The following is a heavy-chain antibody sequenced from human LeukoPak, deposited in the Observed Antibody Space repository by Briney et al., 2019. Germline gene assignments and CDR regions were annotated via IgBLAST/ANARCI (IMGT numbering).Heavy chain of an antibody. V-gene: IGHV4-59*01. D-gene: IGHD3-22*01. Sequence: SESLSPTCTVSGGSIGSYYWSWIRQPPGKGLEWIGYIYYTGSTNYNSSLKSRVTISIDTSKNQFSLKLSSVTAADTAVYHCARAGFFYDTSGYNDAFDIWGQETMVPVSS. J-gene: IGHJ3*02. CDR2: IYYTGST. CDR3: ARAGFFYDTSGYNDAFDI. CDR1: GGSIGSYY.